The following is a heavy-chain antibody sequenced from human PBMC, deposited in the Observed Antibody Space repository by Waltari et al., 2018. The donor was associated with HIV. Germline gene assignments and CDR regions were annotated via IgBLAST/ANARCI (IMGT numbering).Heavy chain of an antibody. J-gene: IGHJ4*02. CDR3: AKLRGTVTTYDY. Sequence: EVQLVESGGGLVQPGGSLGLSCAASGFTFSTNWISWVRQAPGKGLEWVASITPDGSQAYYVASVEGRFTISKENAENSLYLQMNSLRAEDTAMYYCAKLRGTVTTYDYWGQGTLVTVSS. V-gene: IGHV3-7*01. CDR2: ITPDGSQA. CDR1: GFTFSTNW. D-gene: IGHD4-17*01.